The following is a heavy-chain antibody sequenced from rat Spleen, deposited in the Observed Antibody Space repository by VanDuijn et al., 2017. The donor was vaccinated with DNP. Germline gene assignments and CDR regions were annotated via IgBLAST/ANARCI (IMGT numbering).Heavy chain of an antibody. J-gene: IGHJ2*01. CDR1: GFSLTSYG. CDR3: TGQLGWFAY. CDR2: IWSGGST. V-gene: IGHV2-1*01. Sequence: QVQLQESGPGLVQPSQTLSLTCTVSGFSLTSYGVNWVRQPPGKGLEWIGGIWSGGSTDYNSALKARLSISRDTSKSQVFLKMNSLQTEDTAIYFCTGQLGWFAYWGQGVMVTVSS. D-gene: IGHD1-10*01.